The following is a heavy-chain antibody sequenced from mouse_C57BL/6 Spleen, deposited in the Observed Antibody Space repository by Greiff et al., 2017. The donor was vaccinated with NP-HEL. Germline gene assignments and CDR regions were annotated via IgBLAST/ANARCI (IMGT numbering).Heavy chain of an antibody. Sequence: VQLQQPGAELVRPGSSVKLSCKASGYTFTSYWMHWVKQRPIQGLEWIGNIDPSDSETHYNQKFKDKATLTVDKSSSTAYMQLSSLTSEDSAVYYCARWGYGSYFDYWGQGTTLTVSS. D-gene: IGHD1-1*01. CDR3: ARWGYGSYFDY. CDR2: IDPSDSET. J-gene: IGHJ2*01. V-gene: IGHV1-52*01. CDR1: GYTFTSYW.